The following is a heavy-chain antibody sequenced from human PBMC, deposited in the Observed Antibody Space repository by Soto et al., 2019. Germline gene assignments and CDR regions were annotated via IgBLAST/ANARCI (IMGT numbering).Heavy chain of an antibody. CDR2: IYYSGST. CDR1: GGSISSYY. V-gene: IGHV4-59*08. Sequence: SETLSLTCTVSGGSISSYYWSWIRQPPGKGLEWIGYIYYSGSTNYNPSLKSRVTISVDTSKNQFSLKLSSVTAADTAVYYCARRAAAGKPYYYYYMDVWGKGTTVTVSS. D-gene: IGHD6-13*01. CDR3: ARRAAAGKPYYYYYMDV. J-gene: IGHJ6*03.